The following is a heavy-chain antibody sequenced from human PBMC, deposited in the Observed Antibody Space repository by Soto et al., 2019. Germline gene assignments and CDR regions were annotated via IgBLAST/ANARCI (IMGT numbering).Heavy chain of an antibody. V-gene: IGHV4-31*03. CDR1: GGSISSGGYY. Sequence: SETLSLTCTVSGGSISSGGYYWSWIRQHPGKGLEWIGYIYYSGSTYYNPSLKSRVTISVDTSKNQFSLKLSSVTAADTAVYYCARDLDQPYYYGTDVWGQGTTVTVSS. CDR3: ARDLDQPYYYGTDV. D-gene: IGHD2-2*01. J-gene: IGHJ6*02. CDR2: IYYSGST.